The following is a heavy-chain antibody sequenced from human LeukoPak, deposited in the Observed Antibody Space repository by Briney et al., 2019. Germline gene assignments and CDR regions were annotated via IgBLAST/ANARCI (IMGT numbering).Heavy chain of an antibody. CDR2: IYYSGST. J-gene: IGHJ4*02. D-gene: IGHD4-17*01. CDR3: ASVRGDGDPFDY. Sequence: SETLSLTCTVSGGSISSSSYYWDWIRQPPGKGLEWIGSIYYSGSTYYNPSLKSRVTISVDTSKNQFSLKLSSVTAADTAVYYCASVRGDGDPFDYWGQGTLVTVSS. CDR1: GGSISSSSYY. V-gene: IGHV4-39*07.